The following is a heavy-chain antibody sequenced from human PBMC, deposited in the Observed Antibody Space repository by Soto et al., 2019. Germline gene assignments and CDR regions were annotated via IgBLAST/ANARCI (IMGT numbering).Heavy chain of an antibody. V-gene: IGHV3-15*07. D-gene: IGHD3-22*01. J-gene: IGHJ4*01. CDR1: GFAFNNAW. CDR2: IKSKALGGTT. CDR3: TTDSYSTMIEVRFDY. Sequence: EVQLVDSGGDLVKPGGSLRLSCAGSGFAFNNAWINWVRQAPGKGLEWVGRIKSKALGGTTDFAAPVRGRFAITRDDSRNMAYMQMNSLNTEDTAVYYSTTDSYSTMIEVRFDYWGHGTLVTVSS.